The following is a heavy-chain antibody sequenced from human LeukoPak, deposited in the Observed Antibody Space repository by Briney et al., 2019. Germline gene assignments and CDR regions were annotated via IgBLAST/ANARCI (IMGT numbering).Heavy chain of an antibody. V-gene: IGHV3-30*18. J-gene: IGHJ6*04. CDR1: GFTFSSYG. CDR2: ISYDGSNK. CDR3: AKSSYSGSWYVFYYGMDV. Sequence: PGRSLRLSCAASGFTFSSYGMHWVRQAPGKGLEWVAVISYDGSNKYYADSVKGRFTISRDNSKNTLYLQMNSLRAEDTAVYYCAKSSYSGSWYVFYYGMDVWGKGTTVTVSS. D-gene: IGHD6-13*01.